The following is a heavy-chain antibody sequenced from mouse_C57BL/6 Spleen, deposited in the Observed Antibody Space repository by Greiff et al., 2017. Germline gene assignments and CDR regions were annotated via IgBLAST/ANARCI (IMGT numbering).Heavy chain of an antibody. CDR1: GYTFTDYY. D-gene: IGHD1-1*01. CDR2: INPYNGGT. J-gene: IGHJ2*01. Sequence: VQLQQSGPELVKPGASVKISCKASGYTFTDYYMNWVKQSHGKSLEWIGVINPYNGGTSYNQKFKGKATLTVDKSSSTAYMELNSLTSEDSAVYYCARTPTVVDYWGQGTTLTVSS. CDR3: ARTPTVVDY. V-gene: IGHV1-19*01.